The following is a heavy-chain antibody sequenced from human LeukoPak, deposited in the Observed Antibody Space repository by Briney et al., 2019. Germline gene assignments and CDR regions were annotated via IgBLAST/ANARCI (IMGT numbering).Heavy chain of an antibody. V-gene: IGHV3-30*04. CDR1: GFTFSSYA. CDR2: ISYDGSNK. J-gene: IGHJ4*02. Sequence: GGSLRLSCAASGFTFSSYAMHWVRQAPGKGLEWVAVISYDGSNKYYADSVKGRFTISRDTSKNTLYLQMNSLRTEDTAVYYCARSGGLQKFDYWGQGTLVTVSS. D-gene: IGHD4-11*01. CDR3: ARSGGLQKFDY.